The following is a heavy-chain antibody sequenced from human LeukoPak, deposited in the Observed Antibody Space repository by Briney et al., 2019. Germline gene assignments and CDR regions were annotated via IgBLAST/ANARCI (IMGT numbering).Heavy chain of an antibody. Sequence: GGSLRLSCAASGFSFNTYTMRWVRQAPGKGMEYVSGIASNGGTKYYADSVNGRFTISRDNFKITVYLHMDSLRTEDMAVYYCAREYCTTNNCYNWGLGYWGQGTLVTVSS. J-gene: IGHJ4*02. CDR1: GFSFNTYT. CDR2: IASNGGTK. CDR3: AREYCTTNNCYNWGLGY. D-gene: IGHD2-2*02. V-gene: IGHV3-64*02.